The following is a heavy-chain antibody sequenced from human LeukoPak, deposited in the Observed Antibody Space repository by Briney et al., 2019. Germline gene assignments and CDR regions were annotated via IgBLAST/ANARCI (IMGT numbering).Heavy chain of an antibody. CDR2: ISSSSSYI. CDR1: GFTFSPFE. V-gene: IGHV3-21*01. Sequence: GGSLRLSCAASGFTFSPFELIWVRQAPGKGLEWVSSISSSSSYIYYADSVKGRFTISRDNAKNSLYLQMNSLRAEDTAVYYCAREIRQQLGTYYYYYGMDVWGQGTTVTVSS. CDR3: AREIRQQLGTYYYYYGMDV. D-gene: IGHD6-13*01. J-gene: IGHJ6*02.